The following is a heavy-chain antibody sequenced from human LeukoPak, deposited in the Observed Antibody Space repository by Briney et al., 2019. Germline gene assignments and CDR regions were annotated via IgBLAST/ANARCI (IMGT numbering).Heavy chain of an antibody. CDR3: AKGKYSSSWYSFDY. D-gene: IGHD6-13*01. J-gene: IGHJ4*02. V-gene: IGHV3-23*01. CDR2: ISGSGGST. CDR1: GFTFSSYA. Sequence: GGSLRLSCAASGFTFSSYAMSWVRQAPGKGLEWVSAISGSGGSTYYADSVKGRFTISRDNSKSTLYLQMNSLRAEDTAVYYCAKGKYSSSWYSFDYWGQGTLVTVSS.